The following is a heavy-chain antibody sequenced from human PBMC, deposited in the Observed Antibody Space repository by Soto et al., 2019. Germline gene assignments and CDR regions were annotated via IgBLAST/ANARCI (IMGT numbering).Heavy chain of an antibody. V-gene: IGHV3-7*01. CDR1: GFSFRSDW. J-gene: IGHJ4*02. CDR2: TNQDGSEK. Sequence: EDQLVESGGGLVQPGGSLRLTCAVSGFSFRSDWMNWVRQAPGKGLEWVANTNQDGSEKYYLDSVKGRFTIFRDKAKNLLYLQINSLRAEDSAVYYCSGRMGDAIWGQGTLFTVSS. CDR3: SGRMGDAI. D-gene: IGHD1-26*01.